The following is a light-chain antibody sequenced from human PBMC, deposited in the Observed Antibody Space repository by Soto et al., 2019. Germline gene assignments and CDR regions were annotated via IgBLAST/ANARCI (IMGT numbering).Light chain of an antibody. V-gene: IGLV2-14*01. CDR2: EVS. Sequence: QSVLTQPASVSGTPGQSITISCTGSNSDVGIYDFVSWYQHHPGRAPKLIVSEVSHRPSGVSNRFSGSKPGNTASLTISGLQSEDEADYYCISYTSDDVRYVFGTGTKGTVL. CDR3: ISYTSDDVRYV. J-gene: IGLJ1*01. CDR1: NSDVGIYDF.